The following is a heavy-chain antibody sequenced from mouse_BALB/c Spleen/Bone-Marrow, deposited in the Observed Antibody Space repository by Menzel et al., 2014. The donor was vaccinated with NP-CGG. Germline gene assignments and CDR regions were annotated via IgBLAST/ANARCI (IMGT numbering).Heavy chain of an antibody. CDR1: GDSITSGY. CDR3: ARSPWDGFAY. Sequence: EVHLVESGPSLVKPSQTLSLTCSVTGDSITSGYWNWIRKFPGNKLEYMGYISYSGSTYYNPTLKSRISITRDTSKNQYYLQLNSVTTEDTATYYCARSPWDGFAYWGQGTLVTVSA. J-gene: IGHJ3*01. D-gene: IGHD4-1*01. CDR2: ISYSGST. V-gene: IGHV3-8*02.